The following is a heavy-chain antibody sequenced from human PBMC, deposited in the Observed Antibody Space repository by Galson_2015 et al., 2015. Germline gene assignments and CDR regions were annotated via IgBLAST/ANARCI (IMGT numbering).Heavy chain of an antibody. D-gene: IGHD1-1*01. CDR3: ARDLYGTTGVDY. V-gene: IGHV3-30*04. CDR1: GFTFSNYA. Sequence: SLRLSCAASGFTFSNYAMHWVRQAPGKGLEWVTIISYDGSDKYYADSVKGRFTISRDNSKNTLYLQLTSLRSEDTAVYYCARDLYGTTGVDYWGQGTLVTVSS. CDR2: ISYDGSDK. J-gene: IGHJ4*02.